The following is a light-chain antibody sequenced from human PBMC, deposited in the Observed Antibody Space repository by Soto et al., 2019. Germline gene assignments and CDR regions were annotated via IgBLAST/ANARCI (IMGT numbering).Light chain of an antibody. J-gene: IGLJ1*01. CDR3: CSSAPARTTI. Sequence: QSALTQPASVSGSPGQSITISCTGSSSAVGTFRLASWYQHHPGKVPKLIIYEGSKRPSGESNRFSGSEPGNTASLTISGLQAEDDADYYCCSSAPARTTILGTGTKLTVL. CDR1: SSAVGTFRL. V-gene: IGLV2-23*01. CDR2: EGS.